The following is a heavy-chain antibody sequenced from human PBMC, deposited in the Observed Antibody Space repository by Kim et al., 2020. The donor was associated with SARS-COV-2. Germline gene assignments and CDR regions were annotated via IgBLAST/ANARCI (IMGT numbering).Heavy chain of an antibody. Sequence: SETLSLTCAVYGGSFSGYYWSWIRQPPGKGLEWIGEINHSGSTNYNPSLKSRVTISVDTSKNQFSLKLSSVTAADTAVYYCAGGVTVLRIAAAVEANWFDPWGQGTLVTVSS. CDR1: GGSFSGYY. CDR3: AGGVTVLRIAAAVEANWFDP. CDR2: INHSGST. V-gene: IGHV4-34*01. D-gene: IGHD6-13*01. J-gene: IGHJ5*02.